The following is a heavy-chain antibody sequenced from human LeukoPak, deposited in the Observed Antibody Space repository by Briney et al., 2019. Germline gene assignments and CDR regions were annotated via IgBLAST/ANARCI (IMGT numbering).Heavy chain of an antibody. CDR2: IRYDGSNK. Sequence: GGSLRLSCAASRFTFSSYGMSWVRQAPGKGLEWVAFIRYDGSNKYYADSVKGRFTISRDNSKDTLYLQMNSLRAEDTAVYYCARVHSYDPNDNWFDPWGQGTLVTVSS. V-gene: IGHV3-30*02. CDR3: ARVHSYDPNDNWFDP. D-gene: IGHD5-18*01. J-gene: IGHJ5*02. CDR1: RFTFSSYG.